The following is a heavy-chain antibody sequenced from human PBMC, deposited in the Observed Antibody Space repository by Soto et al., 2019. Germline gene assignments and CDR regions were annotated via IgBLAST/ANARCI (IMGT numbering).Heavy chain of an antibody. Sequence: SGPKLVHPPQTLTLTFRCSGFALSTSGVGVGWIRQPPGKALEWLALIFWHDDKRYSPSLKSRLTITKDTSKHQAVLTMTNMDPVDTATYFCAHTILQGVRSNPVFDSWGQGILVTVSS. J-gene: IGHJ4*02. CDR2: IFWHDDK. CDR3: AHTILQGVRSNPVFDS. D-gene: IGHD3-10*01. CDR1: GFALSTSGVG. V-gene: IGHV2-5*01.